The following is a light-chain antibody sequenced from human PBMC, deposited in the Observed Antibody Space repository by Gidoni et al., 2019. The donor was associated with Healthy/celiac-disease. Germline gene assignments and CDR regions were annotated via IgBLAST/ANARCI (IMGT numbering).Light chain of an antibody. CDR1: QSVSSSY. Sequence: IVLTHSPCTLSLSPGERATLSCRASQSVSSSYLAWYQQKPGQAPRLLIYGASSRATGIPDRFSGSGSGTDFTLTISRLEPEDFAVYYCQQYGSSTPWAFGQGTKVEIK. CDR3: QQYGSSTPWA. CDR2: GAS. V-gene: IGKV3-20*01. J-gene: IGKJ1*01.